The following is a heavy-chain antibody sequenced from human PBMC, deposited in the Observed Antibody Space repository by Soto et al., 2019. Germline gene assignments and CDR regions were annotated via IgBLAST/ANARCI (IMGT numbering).Heavy chain of an antibody. CDR1: GFSLSTSGMC. V-gene: IGHV2-70*01. Sequence: SGPTLVNPTQTLTLTCTFSGFSLSTSGMCVSWIRQPPGKALEWLALIDWDDDKYYSTSLKTRLTISKDTSKNQVVLTMTNMDPVDTATYYCARMPTYYDILTGYYIWYFDYWGQGTLVTVSS. D-gene: IGHD3-9*01. CDR3: ARMPTYYDILTGYYIWYFDY. CDR2: IDWDDDK. J-gene: IGHJ4*02.